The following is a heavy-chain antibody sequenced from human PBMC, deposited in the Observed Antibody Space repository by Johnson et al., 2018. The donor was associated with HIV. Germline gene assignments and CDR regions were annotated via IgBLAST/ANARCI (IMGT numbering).Heavy chain of an antibody. CDR3: AKDPHNPIVSSSWFPFGGAFDI. J-gene: IGHJ3*02. V-gene: IGHV3-30*04. CDR2: ISYDGSNK. Sequence: QVQLLESGGGLVQPGGSLRLSCAASGFTFSSYAMHWVRQAPGKGLEWVAVISYDGSNKYYADSVKGRFTISRDNSKNTLYLQMNSLRAEDTAVYYCAKDPHNPIVSSSWFPFGGAFDIWGQGTMVTVSS. CDR1: GFTFSSYA. D-gene: IGHD6-13*01.